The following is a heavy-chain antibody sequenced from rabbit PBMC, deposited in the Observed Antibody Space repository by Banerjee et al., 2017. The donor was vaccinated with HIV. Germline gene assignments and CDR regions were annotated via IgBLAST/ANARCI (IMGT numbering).Heavy chain of an antibody. CDR1: GFSFSSSYY. V-gene: IGHV1S40*01. Sequence: QSLEESGGDLVKPGASLTLTCTASGFSFSSSYYMCWVRQAPGKGLEWSACIDVGSSGATYYASWVNGRFTISRSTSLNTVTLQMTSLTAADTATYFCARDWASDVNLWGQGTLVTV. CDR3: ARDWASDVNL. J-gene: IGHJ4*01. CDR2: IDVGSSGAT. D-gene: IGHD1-1*01.